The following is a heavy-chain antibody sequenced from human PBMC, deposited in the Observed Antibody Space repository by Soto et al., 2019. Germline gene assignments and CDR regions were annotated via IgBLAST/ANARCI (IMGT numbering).Heavy chain of an antibody. CDR2: ISSSGTI. Sequence: QVQLVESGGSLVKPGGSLRLSCAASGLTFIDSYMHWIRQAPGKGLECVSHISSSGTISYADSVKGRFTISWDNAKNSLYLQMKGLRADDTAVYYCARSRRDPEYICYCMDVWVQGTRVTVS. V-gene: IGHV3-11*01. J-gene: IGHJ6*02. CDR1: GLTFIDSY. CDR3: ARSRRDPEYICYCMDV. D-gene: IGHD1-1*01.